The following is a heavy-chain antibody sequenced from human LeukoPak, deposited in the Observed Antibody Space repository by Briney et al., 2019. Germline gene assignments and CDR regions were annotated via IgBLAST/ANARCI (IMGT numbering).Heavy chain of an antibody. D-gene: IGHD2-2*01. V-gene: IGHV1-69*13. Sequence: SVKVSCKASGGTFSSYAISWVRQAPGQGLEWMGGIIPIFGTANYAQKFQGRVTITADEPTSTAYLELSSLRSDDTAVYYCARDLYRYCSSTSCYSIDYWGQGTLVTVSS. CDR1: GGTFSSYA. CDR3: ARDLYRYCSSTSCYSIDY. CDR2: IIPIFGTA. J-gene: IGHJ4*02.